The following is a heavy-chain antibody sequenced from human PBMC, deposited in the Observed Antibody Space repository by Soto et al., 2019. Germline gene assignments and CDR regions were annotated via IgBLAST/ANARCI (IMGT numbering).Heavy chain of an antibody. V-gene: IGHV3-64*02. J-gene: IGHJ4*02. CDR2: ISGNGGST. Sequence: EVQLVESGEGLVQPGGSLRLSCAASGFTFSSYAMHWVRQAPGKGLEYVSAISGNGGSTYYADSVKGRFAISRDNSKNTLYLQMGSLRAEDTAVYYCARGMTLLDCWGQGSLVTVSS. CDR3: ARGMTLLDC. CDR1: GFTFSSYA.